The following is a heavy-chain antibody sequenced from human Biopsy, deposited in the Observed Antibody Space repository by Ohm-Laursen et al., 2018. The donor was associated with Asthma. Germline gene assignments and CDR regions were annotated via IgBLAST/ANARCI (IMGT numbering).Heavy chain of an antibody. CDR3: ARIPRRSGSYFVDY. J-gene: IGHJ4*02. Sequence: TLSLTCTVSGVSITSGGCCWNWIRQHPGKGLEWLGDIHHSGTSYFNPSLKSRFCFSRNTSKYQFSLRLSSVTAADTAMYYIARIPRRSGSYFVDYWGQGTLVTVSS. CDR2: IHHSGTS. CDR1: GVSITSGGCC. V-gene: IGHV4-31*03. D-gene: IGHD3-22*01.